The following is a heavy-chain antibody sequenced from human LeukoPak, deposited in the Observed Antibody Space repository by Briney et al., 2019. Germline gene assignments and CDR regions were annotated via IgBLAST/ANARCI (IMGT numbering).Heavy chain of an antibody. J-gene: IGHJ4*02. CDR2: IYSGGST. D-gene: IGHD3-22*01. Sequence: GGSLRLSCAASGFTVSSNYMSWVRQAPGKGLEWVSVIYSGGSTYYADSVKGRFTISRDNSKNTLYLQTNSLRAEDTAVYYCARETYYYDSSGYEDAYYFDYWGQGTLVTVSS. CDR1: GFTVSSNY. V-gene: IGHV3-53*01. CDR3: ARETYYYDSSGYEDAYYFDY.